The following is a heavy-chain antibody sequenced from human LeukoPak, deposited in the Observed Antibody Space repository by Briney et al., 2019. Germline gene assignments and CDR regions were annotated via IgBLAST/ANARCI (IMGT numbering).Heavy chain of an antibody. CDR1: GFTFSSYG. D-gene: IGHD2-15*01. J-gene: IGHJ1*01. CDR3: AKEGYCSGGSCYFSPAEYFQH. Sequence: GGSLRLSCAASGFTFSSYGMSWVRQAPGKGLEWVSAISGSGGSTYYADSVKGRFTISRDNSKNTLYLQMNSLRAEDTAVYYCAKEGYCSGGSCYFSPAEYFQHWGQGTLGTVSS. CDR2: ISGSGGST. V-gene: IGHV3-23*01.